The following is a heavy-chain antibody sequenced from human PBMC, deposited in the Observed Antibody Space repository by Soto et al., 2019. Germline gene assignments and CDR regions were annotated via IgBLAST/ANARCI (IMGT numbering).Heavy chain of an antibody. J-gene: IGHJ5*02. CDR2: IYYSGST. D-gene: IGHD2-2*01. Sequence: SETLSLTCTVSGDSISSSSYDWGWIRQPPGKGLEWIGSIYYSGSTYYNPSLKSRVTISVDTSKNQFSLKLSSVTAADTAVYYCARLRNCSSTSCYWFDPWGQGTLVTVSS. V-gene: IGHV4-39*01. CDR3: ARLRNCSSTSCYWFDP. CDR1: GDSISSSSYD.